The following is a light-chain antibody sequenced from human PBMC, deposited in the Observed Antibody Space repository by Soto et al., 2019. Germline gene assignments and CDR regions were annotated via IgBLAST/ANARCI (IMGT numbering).Light chain of an antibody. V-gene: IGKV3-11*01. CDR2: DAS. CDR1: ESVSRY. Sequence: IVLTQSPATLSLSPGNRATLSCRASESVSRYLAWYQQKPDQDPRLLIYDASSRAAGIPARFSGSGSGTDFTLPITSLEPEDFAVYYCQQRSDWPSPFGGGTKVDIK. J-gene: IGKJ4*01. CDR3: QQRSDWPSP.